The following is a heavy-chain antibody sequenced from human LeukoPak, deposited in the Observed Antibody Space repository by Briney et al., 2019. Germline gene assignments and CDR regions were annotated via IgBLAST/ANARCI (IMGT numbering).Heavy chain of an antibody. D-gene: IGHD7-27*01. J-gene: IGHJ4*02. V-gene: IGHV4-59*12. CDR3: ASERTGATRPLDY. CDR1: GGSISSYY. CDR2: IYYSGST. Sequence: SETLSLTCTVSGGSISSYYWSWIRQPPGKGLEWIGYIYYSGSTYYNPSLKSRVTISVDTSKNQYSLKLSSVTAADTAVYYCASERTGATRPLDYWGQGTLVTVSS.